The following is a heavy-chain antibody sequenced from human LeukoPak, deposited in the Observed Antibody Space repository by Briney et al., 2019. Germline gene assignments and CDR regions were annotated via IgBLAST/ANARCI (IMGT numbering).Heavy chain of an antibody. D-gene: IGHD6-19*01. J-gene: IGHJ4*02. Sequence: PSETLSLTCTVSGGSVNTGNNYWSWIRQPPGKRLEWIGYIHNSGRTDYNPSLKSRVTISKDTSQNQFSLKLNSLTAADTAMYFCARGGWYNDYWGRGTLITVSS. CDR2: IHNSGRT. CDR3: ARGGWYNDY. V-gene: IGHV4-61*01. CDR1: GGSVNTGNNY.